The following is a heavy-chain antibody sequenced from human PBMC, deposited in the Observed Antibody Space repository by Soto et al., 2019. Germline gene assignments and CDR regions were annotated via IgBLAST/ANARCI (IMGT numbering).Heavy chain of an antibody. CDR3: ARWRYYYGSGSFSWGVSWFDP. V-gene: IGHV5-51*01. J-gene: IGHJ5*02. Sequence: PGESLKISCKGSGYSFTSYWIGWVRQMPGKGLEWMGIIYPGDSDTRYSPSFQGQVTISADKSISTAYLQWSSLKASDTAMYYCARWRYYYGSGSFSWGVSWFDPWGQGTLVTVSS. CDR2: IYPGDSDT. CDR1: GYSFTSYW. D-gene: IGHD3-10*01.